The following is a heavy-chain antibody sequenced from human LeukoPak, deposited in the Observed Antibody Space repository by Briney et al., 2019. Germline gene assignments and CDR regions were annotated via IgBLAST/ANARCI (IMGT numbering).Heavy chain of an antibody. CDR2: IIPILGIA. V-gene: IGHV1-69*04. Sequence: SVKVSCKASGGTFSSYAISWVRQAPGQGLEWMGRIIPILGIANYAQKFQGRVTITADKSTSTAYMELSSLRSEDTAVYYCARSPRRDYGDYGSLGYWGQGTLVTVSS. CDR1: GGTFSSYA. D-gene: IGHD4-17*01. CDR3: ARSPRRDYGDYGSLGY. J-gene: IGHJ4*02.